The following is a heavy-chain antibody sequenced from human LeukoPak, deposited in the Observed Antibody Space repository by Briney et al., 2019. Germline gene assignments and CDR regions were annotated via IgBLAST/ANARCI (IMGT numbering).Heavy chain of an antibody. V-gene: IGHV1-2*02. CDR3: ARVLRSPLYGSGSYYKTFDY. J-gene: IGHJ4*02. Sequence: ASVKVSCKASGYTFTGYYMHWVRQAPGQGLEWMGWINPNSGGTNYAQKFQGRVTMTRDTSISTAYMELSRLRSDDTAVYYCARVLRSPLYGSGSYYKTFDYWGQGTLVTVSS. D-gene: IGHD3-10*01. CDR2: INPNSGGT. CDR1: GYTFTGYY.